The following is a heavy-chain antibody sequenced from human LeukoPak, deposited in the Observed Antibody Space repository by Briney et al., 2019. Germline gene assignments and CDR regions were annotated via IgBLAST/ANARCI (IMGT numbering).Heavy chain of an antibody. D-gene: IGHD3-3*01. CDR1: GGTFSSYA. CDR3: AREYYDFWSCYYPIKVYYYGMDV. Sequence: ASVKVSCKASGGTFSSYAISWVRQAPGQGLEWMGIINPSGGSTSYAQKFQDRVTMTRDTSTSTVYMELSSLRSEDTAVYYCAREYYDFWSCYYPIKVYYYGMDVWGQGTTVTVSS. J-gene: IGHJ6*02. CDR2: INPSGGST. V-gene: IGHV1-46*01.